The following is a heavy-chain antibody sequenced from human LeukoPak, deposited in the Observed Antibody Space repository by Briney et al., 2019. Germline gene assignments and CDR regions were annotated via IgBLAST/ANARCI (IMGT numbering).Heavy chain of an antibody. D-gene: IGHD6-19*01. Sequence: SETLSLTCAVYGGSFSGYYWSWIRQPPGKGLEWIGEINHSGSTNYNPSLKSRVTISVDTSKNQSSLKLSSVTAADTAVYYCARGYSSGWYPVYYYGMDVWGQGTTVTVSS. V-gene: IGHV4-34*01. CDR1: GGSFSGYY. CDR2: INHSGST. J-gene: IGHJ6*02. CDR3: ARGYSSGWYPVYYYGMDV.